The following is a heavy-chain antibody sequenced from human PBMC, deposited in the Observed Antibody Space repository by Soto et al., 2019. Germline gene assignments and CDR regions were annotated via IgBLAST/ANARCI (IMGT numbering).Heavy chain of an antibody. V-gene: IGHV4-59*01. D-gene: IGHD4-17*01. CDR2: IYYSGST. Sequence: SETLSLTCIVSGSSISGYYWSWIRQPPGKGLEWIGNIYYSGSTNYNPSRKSRVTISVDTSKNQFSLKLNSVTAADTAVYYCARVGGYYGDYPNFDCWGQGTLVTVSS. CDR1: GSSISGYY. J-gene: IGHJ4*02. CDR3: ARVGGYYGDYPNFDC.